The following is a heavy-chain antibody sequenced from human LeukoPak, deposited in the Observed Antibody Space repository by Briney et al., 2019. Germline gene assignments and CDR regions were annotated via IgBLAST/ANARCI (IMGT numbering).Heavy chain of an antibody. CDR2: IYYSGST. CDR3: AGHRFGGIDLDY. CDR1: GGSISSYY. Sequence: SETLSLTCTVSGGSISSYYWSWIRQPPGKGLEWIGYIYYSGSTNYNPSLKSRVTISVDTSKNQFSLKLSSVTAADTAVYYCAGHRFGGIDLDYWGQGTLVTVSS. J-gene: IGHJ4*02. V-gene: IGHV4-59*08. D-gene: IGHD3-16*01.